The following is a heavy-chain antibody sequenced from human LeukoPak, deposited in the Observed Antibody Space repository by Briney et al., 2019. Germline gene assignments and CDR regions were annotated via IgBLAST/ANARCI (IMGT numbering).Heavy chain of an antibody. J-gene: IGHJ4*02. D-gene: IGHD3-10*01. CDR2: IYYGGST. CDR3: ARHGNHYYGSGGFDY. V-gene: IGHV4-39*01. Sequence: SETLSLTCTVSGGSISSSYYWGWIRQPPGKGLDWIGSIYYGGSTYYNPSLRSRVTTSVDTSKNQFSLKLTSVTAADTAVYYCARHGNHYYGSGGFDYWGQGTLVTVSS. CDR1: GGSISSSYY.